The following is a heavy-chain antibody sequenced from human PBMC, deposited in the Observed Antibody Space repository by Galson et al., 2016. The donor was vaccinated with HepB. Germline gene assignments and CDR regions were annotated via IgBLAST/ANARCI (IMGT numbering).Heavy chain of an antibody. CDR2: IKSKTDGETT. CDR1: GITFSSAY. V-gene: IGHV3-15*01. J-gene: IGHJ4*02. Sequence: SLRLSCAASGITFSSAYMIWVRQAPGKGLEWVGRIKSKTDGETTDYAAPVKGRFFISRDDSRNMLYLQMNSLKAEDTAIYYCTTDGGYVYRWYYLWGQGTVVTVSS. D-gene: IGHD2-8*02. CDR3: TTDGGYVYRWYYL.